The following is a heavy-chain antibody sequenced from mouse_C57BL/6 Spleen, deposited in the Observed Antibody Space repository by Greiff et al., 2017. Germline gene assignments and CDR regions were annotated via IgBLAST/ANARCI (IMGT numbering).Heavy chain of an antibody. CDR3: ARDRGYYGSTWYFDV. D-gene: IGHD1-1*01. J-gene: IGHJ1*03. V-gene: IGHV5-4*01. Sequence: EVKLMESGGGLVKPGGSLKLSCAASGFTFSSYAMSWVRQTPEKRLEWVATISDGGSYTYYPDNVKGRFTISRDNAKNNLYLQMSHLKSEDTAMYYCARDRGYYGSTWYFDVWGTGTTVTVSS. CDR2: ISDGGSYT. CDR1: GFTFSSYA.